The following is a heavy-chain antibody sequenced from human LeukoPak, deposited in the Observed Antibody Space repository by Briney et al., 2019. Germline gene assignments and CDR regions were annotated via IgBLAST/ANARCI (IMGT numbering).Heavy chain of an antibody. CDR3: AKRLAGASGWYSLDY. D-gene: IGHD6-19*01. J-gene: IGHJ4*02. CDR1: GFTLISYG. V-gene: IGHV3-30*18. Sequence: PGRSLRLSCAASGFTLISYGMHWVRQAPGKGLDGVAVISYDANKKYYVDSVKGRFTISRDDSNNTLYLQMNSMRAEDTAVYYCAKRLAGASGWYSLDYWGQGTLVTVSS. CDR2: ISYDANKK.